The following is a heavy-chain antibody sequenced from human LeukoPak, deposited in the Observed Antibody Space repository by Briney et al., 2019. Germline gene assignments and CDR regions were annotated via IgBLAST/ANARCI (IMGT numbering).Heavy chain of an antibody. Sequence: GASVKVSCKVSGYTLTELSMHWVRQAPGKGLEWMGGFDPEDGETIYAQKFQGRVTMTRNTSISTAYMELSSLRSEDTAVYYCARVAGNCGGDCYRLVYWGQGTLVTVAS. V-gene: IGHV1-24*01. CDR1: GYTLTELS. CDR2: FDPEDGET. D-gene: IGHD2-21*01. J-gene: IGHJ4*02. CDR3: ARVAGNCGGDCYRLVY.